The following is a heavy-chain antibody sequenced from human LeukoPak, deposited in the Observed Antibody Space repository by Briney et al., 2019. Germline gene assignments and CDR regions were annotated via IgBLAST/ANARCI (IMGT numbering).Heavy chain of an antibody. J-gene: IGHJ4*02. CDR2: ISYDGSNK. CDR3: ARGGAPYSSSRKPIDY. CDR1: GFTFSSYA. Sequence: GRSLRLSCAASGFTFSSYAMHWVRQAPGKGLEWVAVISYDGSNKYYADSVKGRFTISRDNSKNTLYLQMNSLRAEDTAVYYCARGGAPYSSSRKPIDYWGQGTLVTVSS. D-gene: IGHD6-6*01. V-gene: IGHV3-30*01.